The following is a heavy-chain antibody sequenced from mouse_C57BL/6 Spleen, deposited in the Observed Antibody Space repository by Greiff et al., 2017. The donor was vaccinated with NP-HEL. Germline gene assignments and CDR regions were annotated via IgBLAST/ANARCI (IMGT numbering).Heavy chain of an antibody. D-gene: IGHD1-1*01. CDR1: GYTFTSYW. CDR3: AKGDYYGSSYGYFDV. V-gene: IGHV1-64*01. CDR2: IHPNSGST. Sequence: QVQLQQPGAELVKPGASVKLSCKASGYTFTSYWMHWVKQRPGQGLEWIGMIHPNSGSTNYNEKFKSKATLTVDKSSSTAYMQLSSLTSEDSAGYYWAKGDYYGSSYGYFDVWGTGTTVTVSS. J-gene: IGHJ1*03.